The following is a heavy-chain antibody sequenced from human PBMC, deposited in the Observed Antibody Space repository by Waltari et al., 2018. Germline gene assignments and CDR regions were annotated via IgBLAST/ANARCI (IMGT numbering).Heavy chain of an antibody. CDR3: ARRRGGSTYYQDDAFEM. V-gene: IGHV5-51*01. D-gene: IGHD3-22*01. J-gene: IGHJ3*02. Sequence: EVQLVQSGAEVKKPGESLKISCNGSGHTFVRHSIGGVRRRPGEGLEWMGIIYPGDSDTRYSPSFQGHVTFSVDKSISAAFLEWSSLKASDTAMYYCARRRGGSTYYQDDAFEMWGQGTMVTVSS. CDR1: GHTFVRHS. CDR2: IYPGDSDT.